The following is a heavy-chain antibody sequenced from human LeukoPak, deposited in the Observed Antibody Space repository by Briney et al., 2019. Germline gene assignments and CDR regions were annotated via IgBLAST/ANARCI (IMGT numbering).Heavy chain of an antibody. CDR2: ITISGATT. J-gene: IGHJ4*02. V-gene: IGHV3-23*01. Sequence: GGSLRLSCAASGFTFSSHAMSWVRQAPGKGLEWVSSITISGATTYYADSVKGRLTISRDNSKTTLYLQTNSLRAEDTAVYYCATYGSGSYYRKAFDYWGQGTLVTVSS. CDR3: ATYGSGSYYRKAFDY. CDR1: GFTFSSHA. D-gene: IGHD3-10*01.